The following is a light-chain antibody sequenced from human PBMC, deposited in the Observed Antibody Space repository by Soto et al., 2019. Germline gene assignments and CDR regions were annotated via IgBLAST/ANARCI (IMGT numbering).Light chain of an antibody. Sequence: DRVMTQSPLSLPVTPGEPASISCRASQSLLHSNGYNYLDWYLQQPGQSPQLLIYLGSNRASGVPDRFSGSGSGTDFTLKISRVEAEDVGVYYCMQALQTPAFGPGTKVDIK. CDR3: MQALQTPA. J-gene: IGKJ3*01. CDR2: LGS. CDR1: QSLLHSNGYNY. V-gene: IGKV2-28*01.